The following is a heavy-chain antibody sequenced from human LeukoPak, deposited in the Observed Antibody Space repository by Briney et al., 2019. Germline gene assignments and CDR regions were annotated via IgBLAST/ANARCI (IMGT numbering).Heavy chain of an antibody. J-gene: IGHJ4*02. Sequence: PSETLSLTCTVSGGSISGSSYYWGWIRQPPGKGLEWIGSIYYSGSTYYNPSLKSRVTISVDTSKNQFSLKLNSVTATDTAVYYCATRGGNYYDSSGYFDYWARGTLVTVSS. CDR2: IYYSGST. V-gene: IGHV4-39*01. CDR1: GGSISGSSYY. D-gene: IGHD3-22*01. CDR3: ATRGGNYYDSSGYFDY.